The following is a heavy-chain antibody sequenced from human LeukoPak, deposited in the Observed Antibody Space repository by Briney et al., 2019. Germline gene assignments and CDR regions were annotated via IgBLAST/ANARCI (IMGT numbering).Heavy chain of an antibody. CDR3: AKDRPVLMVYATSPHYFDY. J-gene: IGHJ4*02. V-gene: IGHV3-23*01. CDR2: ISGSGGNT. CDR1: GFTFSSFA. Sequence: GGSLRLSCAASGFTFSSFAMSWVRQAPGKGLEWVSAISGSGGNTYYADSVKGRFTISRDNSKNTLYPQMNSLRAEDTAVYYCAKDRPVLMVYATSPHYFDYWGQGTLVTVSS. D-gene: IGHD2-8*01.